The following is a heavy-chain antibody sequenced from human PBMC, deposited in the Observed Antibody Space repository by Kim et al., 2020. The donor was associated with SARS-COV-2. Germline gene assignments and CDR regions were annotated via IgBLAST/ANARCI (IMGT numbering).Heavy chain of an antibody. Sequence: GGSLRLSCEASGFTFSSYSMNWVRQAPGKGLEWVSSISSSSSYIYYADSVKGRFTISRDNAKNSLYLQMNSLRAEDTAVYYCAREKGGDLLDYWGQGTLVTVSS. J-gene: IGHJ4*02. CDR3: AREKGGDLLDY. V-gene: IGHV3-21*01. CDR1: GFTFSSYS. CDR2: ISSSSSYI. D-gene: IGHD3-16*01.